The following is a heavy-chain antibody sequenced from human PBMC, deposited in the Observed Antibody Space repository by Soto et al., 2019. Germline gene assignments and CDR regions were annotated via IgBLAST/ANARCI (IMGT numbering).Heavy chain of an antibody. CDR2: ISWNSGSI. D-gene: IGHD3-22*01. CDR1: GFTFDDYA. CDR3: AKEGGDDYYDSSGIGNWFDP. Sequence: TGGSLRLSCAASGFTFDDYAMHWVRQAPGKGLEWVSGISWNSGSIGYADSVKGRFTISRDNAKNSLYLQMNSLRAEDTALYYCAKEGGDDYYDSSGIGNWFDPWGQGTLVTVSS. J-gene: IGHJ5*02. V-gene: IGHV3-9*01.